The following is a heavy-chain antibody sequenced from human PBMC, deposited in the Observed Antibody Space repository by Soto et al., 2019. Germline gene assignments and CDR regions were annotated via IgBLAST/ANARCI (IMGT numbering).Heavy chain of an antibody. V-gene: IGHV3-30*18. Sequence: QVQLVESGGGVVQPGRSLRLSCAASGFTFSSYGMHWVRQAPGKGLEWVAVISYDGSNKYYADSVKGRFTISRDNSKNTLYLQMNSLRAEYTAVYYCAKDDYGDTYFDYWVQGTLVTVSS. J-gene: IGHJ4*02. CDR2: ISYDGSNK. D-gene: IGHD4-17*01. CDR3: AKDDYGDTYFDY. CDR1: GFTFSSYG.